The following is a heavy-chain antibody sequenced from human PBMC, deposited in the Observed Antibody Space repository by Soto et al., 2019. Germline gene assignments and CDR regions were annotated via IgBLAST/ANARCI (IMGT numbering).Heavy chain of an antibody. Sequence: GGSLRLSRAASGFTFSSYAMHWVRQAPGKGLEWVAVISYDGSNKYYADSVKGRFTISRDNSKNTLYLQMNSLRAEDTAVYYCARVSGSGWPSYYYYGMDVWGQGTTVTVSS. CDR2: ISYDGSNK. CDR3: ARVSGSGWPSYYYYGMDV. D-gene: IGHD6-19*01. CDR1: GFTFSSYA. V-gene: IGHV3-30-3*01. J-gene: IGHJ6*02.